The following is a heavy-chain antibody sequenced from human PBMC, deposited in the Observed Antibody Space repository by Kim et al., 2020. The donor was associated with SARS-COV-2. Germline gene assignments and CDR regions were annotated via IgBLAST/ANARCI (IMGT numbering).Heavy chain of an antibody. CDR2: IYYSGST. CDR1: GGSISSGGYY. V-gene: IGHV4-31*03. CDR3: ARVLAYDSSGWGFIDWFDP. Sequence: SETLSLTCTVSGGSISSGGYYWSWIRQHPGKGLEWIGYIYYSGSTYYNPSLKSRVTISVDTSKNQFSLKLSSVTAADTAVYYCARVLAYDSSGWGFIDWFDPWGEGTLVTVSS. J-gene: IGHJ5*02. D-gene: IGHD3-22*01.